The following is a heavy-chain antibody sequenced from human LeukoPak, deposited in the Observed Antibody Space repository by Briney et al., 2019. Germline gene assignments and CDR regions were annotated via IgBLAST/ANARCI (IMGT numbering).Heavy chain of an antibody. CDR2: IYSGGNT. J-gene: IGHJ4*02. D-gene: IGHD3-10*01. V-gene: IGHV3-53*01. CDR1: GFTVSSKY. CDR3: AIWFGELSGY. Sequence: PGGSLRLSCAASGFTVSSKYMNWVRQAPGKGLEWVSVIYSGGNTYYADSVKGRFTISTDNSKNTLYLQMNSLRAEDTAVYYCAIWFGELSGYWGQGTLVTVSS.